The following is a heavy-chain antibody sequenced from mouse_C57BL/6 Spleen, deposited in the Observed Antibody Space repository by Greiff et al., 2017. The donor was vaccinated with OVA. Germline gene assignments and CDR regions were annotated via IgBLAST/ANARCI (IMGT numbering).Heavy chain of an antibody. CDR3: AIEGGIYYGKGFDY. CDR2: IHPSDSDT. J-gene: IGHJ2*01. CDR1: GYTFTSYW. Sequence: QVQLQQPGAELVKPGASVKVSCKASGYTFTSYWMHWVKQRPGQGLEWFGRIHPSDSDTNYNQKFKGKATLTVDKSSSTAYMQLSSLTSEDSAVYYCAIEGGIYYGKGFDYWGQGTTLTVSS. D-gene: IGHD2-1*01. V-gene: IGHV1-74*01.